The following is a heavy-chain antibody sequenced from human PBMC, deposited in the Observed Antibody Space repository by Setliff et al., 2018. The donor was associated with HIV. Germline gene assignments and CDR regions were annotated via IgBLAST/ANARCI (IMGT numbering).Heavy chain of an antibody. Sequence: GESLKISCRGSGYNFPNYWIAWVRQMPGKGLEWMGIIYPDNSDARYGPSFQGQVTISVDKTMRTAYLQWSSLKASDTAIYYCARGSRSVNYYHYGLDVWGQGTTVTVSS. CDR3: ARGSRSVNYYHYGLDV. CDR2: IYPDNSDA. CDR1: GYNFPNYW. D-gene: IGHD3-10*01. V-gene: IGHV5-51*01. J-gene: IGHJ6*02.